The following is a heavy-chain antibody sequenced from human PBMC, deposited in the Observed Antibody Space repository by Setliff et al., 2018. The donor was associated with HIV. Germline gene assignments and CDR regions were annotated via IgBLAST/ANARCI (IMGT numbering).Heavy chain of an antibody. Sequence: GGSLRLSCAASGFTFSSYAIHWVRQAPGKGLEWVAVISNDGSNKYYANSVKGRFTISRDNAKNTLYLQMNSLRAEDTAVYHCARLCLRCKGLIYDYMDVWGKGTTVTVS. CDR1: GFTFSSYA. V-gene: IGHV3-30*04. CDR3: ARLCLRCKGLIYDYMDV. CDR2: ISNDGSNK. D-gene: IGHD4-17*01. J-gene: IGHJ6*03.